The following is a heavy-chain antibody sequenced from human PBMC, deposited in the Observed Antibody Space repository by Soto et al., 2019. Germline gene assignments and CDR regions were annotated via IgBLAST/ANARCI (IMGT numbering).Heavy chain of an antibody. Sequence: GGSLRLSCAASGFTFSSYAVIWVRQAPGKGLEWVSVISGSGSSTYYVDSVKGRFTISRDNSKNTLYLQMNSLRAEDTALYYCARDSYGDYAIDYWGQGTLVTVSS. J-gene: IGHJ4*02. CDR3: ARDSYGDYAIDY. D-gene: IGHD4-17*01. V-gene: IGHV3-23*01. CDR2: ISGSGSST. CDR1: GFTFSSYA.